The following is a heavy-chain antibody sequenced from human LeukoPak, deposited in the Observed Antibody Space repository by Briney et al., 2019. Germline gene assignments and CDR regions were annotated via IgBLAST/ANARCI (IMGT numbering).Heavy chain of an antibody. Sequence: ASVKVSCKASGYTFTDYYIHWVRQAPGQGLEWMGIINPSGGSTSYAQKFQGRVTMTRDMSTSTDYMELSSLRSEDTAVYYCARDNSVEDTAWWFDPWGQGTLVTVSS. CDR2: INPSGGST. CDR3: ARDNSVEDTAWWFDP. V-gene: IGHV1-46*01. CDR1: GYTFTDYY. J-gene: IGHJ5*02. D-gene: IGHD4-23*01.